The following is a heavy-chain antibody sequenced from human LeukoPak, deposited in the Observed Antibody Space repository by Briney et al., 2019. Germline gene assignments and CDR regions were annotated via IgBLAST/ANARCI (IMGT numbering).Heavy chain of an antibody. D-gene: IGHD3-10*01. CDR2: ISARGDNT. Sequence: PGGSLRLSCAASGFTFTNYAMSSVRQTPGRGLEWVSAISARGDNTYYAHSVKGHFSISRDNSQNTQYLQMNSLRAEDTAIYYCAKAYHYGAGSSFDYWGQGILVTVSS. J-gene: IGHJ4*02. V-gene: IGHV3-23*01. CDR3: AKAYHYGAGSSFDY. CDR1: GFTFTNYA.